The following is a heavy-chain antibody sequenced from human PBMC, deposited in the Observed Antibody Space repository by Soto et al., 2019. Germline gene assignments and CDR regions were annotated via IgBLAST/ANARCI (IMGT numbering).Heavy chain of an antibody. Sequence: QVQLVQSGAEVKKPGASVKVSCKASGYTFTSYGISWVRQAPGQGLEWMGWISAYNGNTNHAQKLQGRVNMTTDTSTSTAYMEMRSLRSDDTAVYYCARAALGYSYDELDYWGQGTLVTVSS. J-gene: IGHJ4*02. D-gene: IGHD5-18*01. CDR3: ARAALGYSYDELDY. CDR1: GYTFTSYG. CDR2: ISAYNGNT. V-gene: IGHV1-18*01.